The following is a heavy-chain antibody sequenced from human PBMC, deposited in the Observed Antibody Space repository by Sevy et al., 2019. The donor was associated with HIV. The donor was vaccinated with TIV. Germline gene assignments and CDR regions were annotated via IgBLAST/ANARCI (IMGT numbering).Heavy chain of an antibody. CDR1: GFTFSNFG. CDR2: IRYDGSDK. V-gene: IGHV3-30*02. D-gene: IGHD6-13*01. Sequence: GGSLRLSCAASGFTFSNFGMHWVRQVPGKGLEWVTFIRYDGSDKYYAASVKGRLTISRDDSKNTLYLQMDSLRAEDTAIYYCAKDLAGPGRRYFDYWGQGTLVTVSS. CDR3: AKDLAGPGRRYFDY. J-gene: IGHJ4*02.